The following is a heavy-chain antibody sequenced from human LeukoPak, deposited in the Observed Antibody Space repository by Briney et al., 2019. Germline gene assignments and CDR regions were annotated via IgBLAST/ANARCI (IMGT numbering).Heavy chain of an antibody. CDR2: IKSKTGGGTI. Sequence: GGSLRLSCAASEFTVSNAWMSWVRQAPGKGLEWVGRIKSKTGGGTIGYAAPVKGRFTISRDDSKNTLYLQMNSLKTEDTAVYYCTTKVVGYFDYWGQGTLVTVSS. J-gene: IGHJ4*02. V-gene: IGHV3-15*01. CDR1: EFTVSNAW. D-gene: IGHD3-22*01. CDR3: TTKVVGYFDY.